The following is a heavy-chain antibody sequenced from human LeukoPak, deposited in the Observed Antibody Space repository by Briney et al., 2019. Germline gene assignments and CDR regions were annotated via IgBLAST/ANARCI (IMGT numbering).Heavy chain of an antibody. Sequence: SVTLSLTCTVSGGSISTYYWSWIRQPPGKGLEWIGYIYYSGSTENNPSLKSRVTISVDTSKNQFSLKLSSVTAADTAVYYCARVYAGSSYSSSSPFDYWGQGTLVTVSS. CDR3: ARVYAGSSYSSSSPFDY. D-gene: IGHD6-6*01. J-gene: IGHJ4*02. CDR1: GGSISTYY. CDR2: IYYSGST. V-gene: IGHV4-59*08.